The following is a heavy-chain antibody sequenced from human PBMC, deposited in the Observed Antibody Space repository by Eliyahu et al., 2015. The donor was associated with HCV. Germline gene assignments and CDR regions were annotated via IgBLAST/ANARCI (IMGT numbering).Heavy chain of an antibody. CDR1: GYSFTSYW. V-gene: IGHV5-51*01. J-gene: IGHJ4*02. Sequence: EVQLVQSGAEVKKPGESLKISCKGSGYSFTSYWIGGVRQMPGKGLEWMGIIYPGDSDTRXSPSFQGQVTISADKSISTAYLQWSSLKASDTAMYYCARLRKGRTTSIAARPGGYYFDYWGQGTLVTVSS. D-gene: IGHD6-6*01. CDR2: IYPGDSDT. CDR3: ARLRKGRTTSIAARPGGYYFDY.